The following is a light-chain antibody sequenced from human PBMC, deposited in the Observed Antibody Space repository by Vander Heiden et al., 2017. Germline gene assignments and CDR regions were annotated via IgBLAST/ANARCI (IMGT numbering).Light chain of an antibody. Sequence: VMTKSPDSLAASMGERATINCKSSQSFLYSSNNKNYLAWYQQKPGQPPKLLIYWASTRESGVPDRFSGSGAGTDFTLTISSLQAEDVAVYYCQQYYSTPHTFGQGTKLEIK. V-gene: IGKV4-1*01. CDR1: QSFLYSSNNKNY. J-gene: IGKJ2*01. CDR3: QQYYSTPHT. CDR2: WAS.